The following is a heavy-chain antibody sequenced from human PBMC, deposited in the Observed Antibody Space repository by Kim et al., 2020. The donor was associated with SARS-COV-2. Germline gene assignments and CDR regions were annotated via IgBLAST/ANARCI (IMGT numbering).Heavy chain of an antibody. CDR3: AKQHGSGSYRSLFDY. Sequence: GGSLRLSCAASGFTFSSYGMHWVRQAPGKGLEWVAVISYDGSNKYYADSVKGRFTISRDNSKNTLYLQMNSLRAEDTAVYYCAKQHGSGSYRSLFDYWGQGTLVTVSS. CDR2: ISYDGSNK. CDR1: GFTFSSYG. V-gene: IGHV3-30*18. J-gene: IGHJ4*02. D-gene: IGHD3-10*01.